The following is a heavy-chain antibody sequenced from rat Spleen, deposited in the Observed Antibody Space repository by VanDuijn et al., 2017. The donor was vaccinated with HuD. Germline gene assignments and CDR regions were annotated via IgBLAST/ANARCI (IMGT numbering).Heavy chain of an antibody. D-gene: IGHD1-11*01. V-gene: IGHV5-22*01. CDR1: GFSFSDHY. CDR3: ARHRHYGGYGFDY. Sequence: EVQLVESGGGLVQPGRSLKLSCAASGFSFSDHYMAWVRQAPTKGLEWVASINYDCSNTYYLDSVKGRFTNSRDNAKSTLYLQVNSLRSEDTATDYCARHRHYGGYGFDYWGQGVMVTVSS. CDR2: INYDCSNT. J-gene: IGHJ2*01.